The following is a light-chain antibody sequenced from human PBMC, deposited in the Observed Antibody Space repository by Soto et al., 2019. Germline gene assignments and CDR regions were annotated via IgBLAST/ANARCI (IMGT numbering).Light chain of an antibody. V-gene: IGKV3-11*01. CDR3: QQRSNWIT. CDR1: QSVSSY. Sequence: IVLTQSPATLSLSPGERATLSCRASQSVSSYLAWYQQKPGQAPRLLIYDASNRATGIPARFSGSGSGTDFTLTSSSLEPEDFAVYYCQQRSNWITFGQGTRLEI. J-gene: IGKJ5*01. CDR2: DAS.